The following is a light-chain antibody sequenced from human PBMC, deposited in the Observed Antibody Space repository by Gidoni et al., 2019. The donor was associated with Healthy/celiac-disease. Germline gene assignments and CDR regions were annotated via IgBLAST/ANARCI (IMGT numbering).Light chain of an antibody. CDR3: QQSYSTLWT. Sequence: DIQMTQSPSSLSASVGDRVTITCRASQSISSYLNWYQQKPGKAPKLLIYAASSLQSGVPSRVSGSGSGTDFTLTISSLQPEEFATYYGQQSYSTLWTFGQGTKVEIK. V-gene: IGKV1-39*01. CDR1: QSISSY. J-gene: IGKJ1*01. CDR2: AAS.